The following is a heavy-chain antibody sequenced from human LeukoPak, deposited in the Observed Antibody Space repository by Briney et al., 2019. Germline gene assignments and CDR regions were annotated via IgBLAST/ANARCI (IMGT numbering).Heavy chain of an antibody. V-gene: IGHV3-73*01. Sequence: GGSLKLSCAASGFTFSGSAMHWVRQASGKGLEWVGRIRSKANSYATAYAASVKGRFTNSRDDSKNTAYLQMNSLKTEDTAVYYCITAGDTAMVLNYWGQGTLVTVSS. D-gene: IGHD5-18*01. CDR2: IRSKANSYAT. CDR1: GFTFSGSA. CDR3: ITAGDTAMVLNY. J-gene: IGHJ4*02.